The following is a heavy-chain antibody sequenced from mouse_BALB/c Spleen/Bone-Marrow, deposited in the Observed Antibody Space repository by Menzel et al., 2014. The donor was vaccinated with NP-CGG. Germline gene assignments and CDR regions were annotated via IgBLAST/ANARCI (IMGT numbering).Heavy chain of an antibody. CDR1: GFTFSSYA. J-gene: IGHJ4*01. CDR3: ARSLYDYDAMDY. Sequence: EVQRVESGGGLVKPGGSLKLSCAASGFTFSSYAMSWVRQTPEKRLEWVATISSGGSYTCYADSGKGRLTISRDNAKNTLYLQMSSLRSEDTAMYYCARSLYDYDAMDYWGQGTSVTVSS. CDR2: ISSGGSYT. D-gene: IGHD1-1*01. V-gene: IGHV5-9-3*01.